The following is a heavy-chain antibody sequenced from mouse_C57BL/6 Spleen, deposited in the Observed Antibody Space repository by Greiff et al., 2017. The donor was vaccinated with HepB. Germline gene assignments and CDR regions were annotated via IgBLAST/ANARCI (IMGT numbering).Heavy chain of an antibody. CDR2: INPNNGGT. CDR1: GYTFTDYN. J-gene: IGHJ2*01. V-gene: IGHV1-18*01. Sequence: EVQLQESGPELVKPGASVKIPCKASGYTFTDYNMDWVKQSHGKSLEWIGDINPNNGGTIYNQKFKGKATLTVDKSSSTAYMELRSLTSEDTAVYYCERVPSIYYYGSSPFDYWGQGTTLTVSS. D-gene: IGHD1-1*01. CDR3: ERVPSIYYYGSSPFDY.